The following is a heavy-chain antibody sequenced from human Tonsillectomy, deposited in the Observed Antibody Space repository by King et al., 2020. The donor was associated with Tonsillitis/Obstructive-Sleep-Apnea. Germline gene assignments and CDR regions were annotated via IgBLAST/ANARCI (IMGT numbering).Heavy chain of an antibody. D-gene: IGHD6-6*01. V-gene: IGHV3-66*01. Sequence: VQLVETGGGLVQTGGSLRLSCAASGFTVSSNYMSWVRQAPGKGLEWVSVIFSGGSTYYADPVKGRFTISRDNSKNTLYLQMNSLRAEDTAVYYCARGEAARRAGDYCGQGTLVTVSS. CDR3: ARGEAARRAGDY. CDR1: GFTVSSNY. J-gene: IGHJ4*02. CDR2: IFSGGST.